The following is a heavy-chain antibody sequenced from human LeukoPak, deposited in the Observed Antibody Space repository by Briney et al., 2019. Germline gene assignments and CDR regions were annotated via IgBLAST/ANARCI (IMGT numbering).Heavy chain of an antibody. Sequence: GGSLRLSCAASGFTFSSSVMSWVRQAPGKGLEWVSSITGSGGSTYYADSVKGRFSISRDNSKNTLYLQMNSLRAEDTAAYYCAKAENGLDYWGQGTLVTVSS. CDR1: GFTFSSSV. V-gene: IGHV3-23*01. J-gene: IGHJ4*02. CDR2: ITGSGGST. D-gene: IGHD2-8*01. CDR3: AKAENGLDY.